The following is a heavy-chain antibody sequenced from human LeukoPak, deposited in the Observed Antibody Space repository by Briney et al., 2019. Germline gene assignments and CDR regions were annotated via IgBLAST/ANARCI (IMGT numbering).Heavy chain of an antibody. D-gene: IGHD2-15*01. CDR3: ARGPVVVEPGVHYFDY. CDR2: INHSGST. J-gene: IGHJ4*02. Sequence: PSETLSLTCAVYGGSFSGYYWSWIRQPPGKGLEWIGEINHSGSTNYNPSLKSRVTISVDTSKNQFSLKLSSVTAADTAVYYCARGPVVVEPGVHYFDYWGQGTLVTVSS. CDR1: GGSFSGYY. V-gene: IGHV4-34*01.